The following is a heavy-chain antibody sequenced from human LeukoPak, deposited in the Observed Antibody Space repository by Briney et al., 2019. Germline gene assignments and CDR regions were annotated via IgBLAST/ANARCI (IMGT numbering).Heavy chain of an antibody. J-gene: IGHJ4*02. CDR1: GFTFSSYT. Sequence: GGSLRLSCAASGFTFSSYTMNWVSQAPGKGLEWVSYITSTSSAIFYADSVKGRFTISRDNAKNSLFLQMNSLRDEDTAVYFCARDPGDYWGQGTLVTVSS. V-gene: IGHV3-48*02. CDR3: ARDPGDY. D-gene: IGHD3-10*01. CDR2: ITSTSSAI.